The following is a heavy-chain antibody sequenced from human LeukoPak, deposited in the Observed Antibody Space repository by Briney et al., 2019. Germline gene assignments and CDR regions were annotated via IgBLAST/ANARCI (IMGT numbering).Heavy chain of an antibody. V-gene: IGHV4-59*01. CDR1: GGSISSYY. CDR3: ARGEEQLALFYY. CDR2: IYYSGST. J-gene: IGHJ4*02. Sequence: TSETLSLTCTVSGGSISSYYWSWIRQPPGKGLEWIGYIYYSGSTNYNPSLKSRVTISVDTSKNQFSLKLSSVTAADTAVYYCARGEEQLALFYYWGQGTLVTVSS. D-gene: IGHD6-13*01.